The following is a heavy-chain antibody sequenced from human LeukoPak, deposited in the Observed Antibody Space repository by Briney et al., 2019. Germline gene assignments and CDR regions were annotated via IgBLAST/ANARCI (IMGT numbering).Heavy chain of an antibody. CDR2: INWNGGST. J-gene: IGHJ4*02. Sequence: GGSLRLSCAACGFTFDDYGMSWVRQAPGKGLEWVSGINWNGGSTGYADSVKGRFTISRDNAKNSLYLQMNSLRAEDTALYYCARETYYGSGPSYYFDYWGQGTLVTVSS. CDR3: ARETYYGSGPSYYFDY. CDR1: GFTFDDYG. D-gene: IGHD3-10*01. V-gene: IGHV3-20*04.